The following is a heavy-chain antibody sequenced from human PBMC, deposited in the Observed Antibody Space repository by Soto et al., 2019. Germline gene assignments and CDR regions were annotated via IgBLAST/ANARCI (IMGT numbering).Heavy chain of an antibody. CDR3: GRLLFTGYVVL. Sequence: QLHLQESGPGLVKPSETLSLQCAVSGGSISSSSYYWGWLRQPPGKGLEWIGSIYYQGNTFINPSPRSRVTLSVDTSADQFSLRLNSVTAADTAVYYCGRLLFTGYVVLWGRGTPVVVSS. V-gene: IGHV4-39*01. CDR1: GGSISSSSYY. D-gene: IGHD5-12*01. CDR2: IYYQGNT. J-gene: IGHJ2*01.